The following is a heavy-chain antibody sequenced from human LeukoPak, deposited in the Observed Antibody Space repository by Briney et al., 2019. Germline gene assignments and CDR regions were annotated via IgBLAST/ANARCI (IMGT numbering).Heavy chain of an antibody. Sequence: KTSETLSLTCAVYGGSFSGYYWSWIRQPPGKGLEWMGEINHSGSTNYNPSLKSRVTISVDTSKNQFSLKLSSVTAADTAVYYCAREFRYDYVWGNFRDWFDPWGQGTLVTVSS. CDR1: GGSFSGYY. J-gene: IGHJ5*02. CDR3: AREFRYDYVWGNFRDWFDP. V-gene: IGHV4-34*01. D-gene: IGHD3-16*01. CDR2: INHSGST.